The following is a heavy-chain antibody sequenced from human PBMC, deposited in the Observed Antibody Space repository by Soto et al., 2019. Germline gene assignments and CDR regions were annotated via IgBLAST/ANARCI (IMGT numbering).Heavy chain of an antibody. CDR3: AKDLDDYSSAIDF. J-gene: IGHJ4*02. CDR2: ISGSDGGA. Sequence: EVHLLESGGGLVQPGGSLRLSCAASELSSSNHAMTWVRQAPGKGLEWVSGISGSDGGAYYADSVKGRFTISRDNSRSTLYLQMNSLRAEDTAVYYCAKDLDDYSSAIDFWGQGTLVTVSS. V-gene: IGHV3-23*01. CDR1: ELSSSNHA. D-gene: IGHD4-4*01.